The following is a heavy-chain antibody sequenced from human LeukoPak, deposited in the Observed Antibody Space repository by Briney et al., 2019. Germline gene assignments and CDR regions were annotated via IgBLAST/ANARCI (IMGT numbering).Heavy chain of an antibody. CDR2: INPSGGST. J-gene: IGHJ2*01. CDR3: ARVPSMIVVVDGGIDHWYFDL. Sequence: ASVKVSCTASGYTFTSYYMHWVRQAPGQGLEWMGIINPSGGSTSYAQKFQGRVTMTRDTSTSTVYMELSSLRSEDTAVYYCARVPSMIVVVDGGIDHWYFDLWGRGTLVTVSS. V-gene: IGHV1-46*01. CDR1: GYTFTSYY. D-gene: IGHD3-22*01.